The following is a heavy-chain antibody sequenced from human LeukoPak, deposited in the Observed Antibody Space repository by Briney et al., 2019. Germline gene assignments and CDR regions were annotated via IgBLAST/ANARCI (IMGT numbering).Heavy chain of an antibody. CDR1: GGSISSSSYY. D-gene: IGHD6-6*01. J-gene: IGHJ6*03. Sequence: SETLSLTCTVSGGSISSSSYYWGWIRQPPGKGLEWIGSIYYSGSTYYNPSLKSRVTISVDTSKNQFSLKLSSVTAADTAVYYCARDRCGLYSSSCYYYYYYMDVWGKGTTVTVSS. V-gene: IGHV4-39*02. CDR2: IYYSGST. CDR3: ARDRCGLYSSSCYYYYYYMDV.